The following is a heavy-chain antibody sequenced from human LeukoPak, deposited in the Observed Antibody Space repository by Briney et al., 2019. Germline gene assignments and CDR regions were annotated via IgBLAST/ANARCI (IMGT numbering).Heavy chain of an antibody. CDR2: ISSSTHI. D-gene: IGHD2-2*01. Sequence: KPGGSLRLSCAASGFTFSSYSMNWVRQAPGKGLEWVSSISSSTHIHYADSVRGRFTISRDNAKNSLYLQMNSLRVEDSAVYYCARDLCSSPSCYANDYWGQGTLVTVSS. V-gene: IGHV3-21*01. J-gene: IGHJ4*02. CDR1: GFTFSSYS. CDR3: ARDLCSSPSCYANDY.